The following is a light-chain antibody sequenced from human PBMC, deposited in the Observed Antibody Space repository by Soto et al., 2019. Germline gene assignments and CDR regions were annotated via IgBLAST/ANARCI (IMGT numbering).Light chain of an antibody. CDR3: QQYGNSPLT. Sequence: IVLTQSPGTLSLSPGERATLSCRASRSVSSNYLAWYQQKPGQAPRLLIHGASSRATGIPDRFSGSGSGTDFTLTISRLEPEDFAVYYCQQYGNSPLTFGGGTKVEIK. V-gene: IGKV3-20*01. CDR1: RSVSSNY. J-gene: IGKJ4*01. CDR2: GAS.